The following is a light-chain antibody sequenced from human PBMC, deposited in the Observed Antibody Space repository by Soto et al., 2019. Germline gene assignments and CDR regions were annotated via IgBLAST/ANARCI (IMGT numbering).Light chain of an antibody. J-gene: IGKJ1*01. Sequence: EIVLTQSPGTLSLSPVERATLSCRASQSVSSSYLAWYQQKPGQAPRLLIYATSSRATGIPDRFSGSGSQTDFTLTISRLEPEDFAVYYCQQYGTSPRTFGQGTKVDIK. V-gene: IGKV3-20*01. CDR1: QSVSSSY. CDR2: ATS. CDR3: QQYGTSPRT.